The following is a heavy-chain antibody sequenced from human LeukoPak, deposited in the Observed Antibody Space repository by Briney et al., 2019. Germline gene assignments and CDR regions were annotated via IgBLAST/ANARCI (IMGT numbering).Heavy chain of an antibody. CDR2: IYSGGST. D-gene: IGHD6-19*01. J-gene: IGHJ4*02. Sequence: PGGSLRLSCAASGFTFSNYAMNWVRQAPGKGLEWVSVIYSGGSTYYADSVKGRFTISRDNSKNTLYLQMNSLRAEDTAVYYCAREGIAVAGTVDYWGQGTLVTVSS. V-gene: IGHV3-53*01. CDR3: AREGIAVAGTVDY. CDR1: GFTFSNYA.